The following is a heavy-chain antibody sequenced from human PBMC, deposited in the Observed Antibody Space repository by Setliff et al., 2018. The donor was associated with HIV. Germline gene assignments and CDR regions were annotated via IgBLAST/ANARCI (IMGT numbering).Heavy chain of an antibody. V-gene: IGHV1-2*02. D-gene: IGHD6-19*01. CDR1: GYSFTDYP. CDR3: ARGIQWSSAWYGY. CDR2: INPNSGGT. J-gene: IGHJ4*02. Sequence: VKVSCKASGYSFTDYPLHWVRQVPGHGLEWMGWINPNSGGTNYAQRFQGRVTMTRDTSISTAYMELSRLRSDDTAVYFCARGIQWSSAWYGYWGQGTRVTVSS.